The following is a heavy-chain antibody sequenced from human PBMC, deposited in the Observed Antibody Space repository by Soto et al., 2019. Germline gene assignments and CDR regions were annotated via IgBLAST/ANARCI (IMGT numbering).Heavy chain of an antibody. J-gene: IGHJ6*02. CDR3: ARGRGRNWNYNYYYGMDV. CDR1: GFTFSSYV. CDR2: IWDNGSNK. Sequence: GGSLRLSCAASGFTFSSYVMSWVRQAPGKGLEWVAAIWDNGSNKYYADSVKGRFTISRDNSKNTLYLQMNSLRAEDTAVYYWARGRGRNWNYNYYYGMDVWGQGTAVTVSS. V-gene: IGHV3-33*08. D-gene: IGHD1-1*01.